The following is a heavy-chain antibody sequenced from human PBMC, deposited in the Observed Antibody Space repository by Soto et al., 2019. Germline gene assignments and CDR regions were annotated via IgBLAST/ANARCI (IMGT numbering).Heavy chain of an antibody. Sequence: QIQLVQSEAEVKKPGASVKVSCKASGYTFSRFGFSWMRQAPGQGLEWMGWIYIDDTKYAQNFQGRVTMTTDTSTSTVYMELRSLRSDDTAVYYCARDRDWNLDYWGQGTPVTVSS. CDR3: ARDRDWNLDY. CDR2: IYIDDT. D-gene: IGHD1-1*01. V-gene: IGHV1-18*01. J-gene: IGHJ4*02. CDR1: GYTFSRFG.